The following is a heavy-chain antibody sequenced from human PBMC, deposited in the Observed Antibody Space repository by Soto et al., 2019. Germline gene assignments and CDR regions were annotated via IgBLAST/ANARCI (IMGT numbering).Heavy chain of an antibody. CDR2: ISSNGGST. V-gene: IGHV3-64D*06. D-gene: IGHD3-3*01. J-gene: IGHJ6*02. CDR3: VKDSSAERFLEWLSNYGMDV. Sequence: GGSLRLSCSASGFTFSSYAMHWVRQAPGKGLEYVSAISSNGGSTYYADSVKGRFTISRDNSKNTLYLQMSSLRAEDTAVYYCVKDSSAERFLEWLSNYGMDVWGQGTTVTVSS. CDR1: GFTFSSYA.